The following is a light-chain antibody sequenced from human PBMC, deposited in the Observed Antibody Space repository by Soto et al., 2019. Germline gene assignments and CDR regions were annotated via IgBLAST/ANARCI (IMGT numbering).Light chain of an antibody. Sequence: QSALTHPASVSGSPGQSITISCSGTSSDVGTYNLVSWYQQYPGKAPRLMIYEVTKRPSGVSNRFSGSKSGNTASLTTSGLQPEDEADYYCCSYAGSSSSIFGTGTKVTVL. J-gene: IGLJ1*01. CDR1: SSDVGTYNL. V-gene: IGLV2-23*02. CDR2: EVT. CDR3: CSYAGSSSSI.